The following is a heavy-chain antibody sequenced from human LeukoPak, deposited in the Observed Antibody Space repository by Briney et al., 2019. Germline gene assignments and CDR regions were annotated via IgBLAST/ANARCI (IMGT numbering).Heavy chain of an antibody. D-gene: IGHD3-22*01. V-gene: IGHV1-18*01. CDR2: ISAYNGNT. CDR3: ARDRDMIVVVITSDAFDI. J-gene: IGHJ3*02. Sequence: GAPLKVSCKASGYTFTSYGISWVRQAPGQGLEWMGWISAYNGNTNYAQKLQGRVAMTRNTSTSTAYMELRSLRSDDTAVYYCARDRDMIVVVITSDAFDIWGQGTMVTVSS. CDR1: GYTFTSYG.